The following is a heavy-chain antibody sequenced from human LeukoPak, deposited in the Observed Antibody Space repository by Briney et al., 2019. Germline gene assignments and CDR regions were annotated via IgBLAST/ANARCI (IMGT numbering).Heavy chain of an antibody. D-gene: IGHD7-27*01. CDR1: GFTFTSYW. CDR2: INSDGSRT. CDR3: ARGPPGAPFDY. J-gene: IGHJ4*02. Sequence: GGSLRLSCAASGFTFTSYWMHWVRQAPGKGLVWVSRINSDGSRTSYADSVKGRFTISRDNAKNTLYLQMNSLRADDTAVYYCARGPPGAPFDYWGQGTLVTVSS. V-gene: IGHV3-74*01.